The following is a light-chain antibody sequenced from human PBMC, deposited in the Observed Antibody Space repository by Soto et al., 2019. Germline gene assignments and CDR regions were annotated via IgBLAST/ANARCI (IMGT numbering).Light chain of an antibody. V-gene: IGKV3-20*01. CDR2: GAS. J-gene: IGKJ4*01. CDR1: QSVSSNY. Sequence: EIVLTQSPGTLSLSPGERGTLSCRASQSVSSNYLAWYQQKPGQAPRLLIYGASTRAAGIPDRFSGGGSGTDFTLTISRLEPEDFAVYYCQQFSSYPLTFGGGTKVDIK. CDR3: QQFSSYPLT.